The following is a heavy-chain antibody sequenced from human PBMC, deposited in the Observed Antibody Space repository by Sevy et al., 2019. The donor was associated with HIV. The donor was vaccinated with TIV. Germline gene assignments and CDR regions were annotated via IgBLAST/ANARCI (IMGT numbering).Heavy chain of an antibody. CDR2: INYSGIT. V-gene: IGHV4-39*01. D-gene: IGHD6-19*01. J-gene: IGHJ4*02. CDR3: VGPILTYNNGWSYYDY. Sequence: SETLSLTCTVSGASISSSGYYWGWIRQPPGKGLKWIASINYSGITFYNPSLKSRITISADTSKNQFSLDLNSVTAADTAIYYCVGPILTYNNGWSYYDYWGQGTVVTVSS. CDR1: GASISSSGYY.